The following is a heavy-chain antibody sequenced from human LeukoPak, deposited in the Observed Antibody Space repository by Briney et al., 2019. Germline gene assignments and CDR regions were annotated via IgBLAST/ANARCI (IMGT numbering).Heavy chain of an antibody. CDR2: IYYSGST. V-gene: IGHV4-59*01. CDR3: ARDNGDSAFDI. J-gene: IGHJ3*02. Sequence: SETLSLTCVVSGGSITSYYWSWIRQPPGKGLEWIGYIYYSGSTNYNPSLKSRVTISVDTSKNQFSLKLSSVTAADTAVYYCARDNGDSAFDIWGQGTMVTVSS. CDR1: GGSITSYY. D-gene: IGHD4-17*01.